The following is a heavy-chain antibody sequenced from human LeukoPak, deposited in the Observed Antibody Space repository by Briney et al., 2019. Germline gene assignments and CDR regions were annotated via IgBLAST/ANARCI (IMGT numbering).Heavy chain of an antibody. CDR1: GGSISTSSYY. CDR3: AKGRRDGSWGYFDY. CDR2: IYYSGST. D-gene: IGHD5-24*01. Sequence: SETLSLTCTVSGGSISTSSYYWGWIRQPPGKGLGWIGYIYYSGSTYYNPSLKSRVTISVDTSKNQFSLKLNSVTASEPAVDYCAKGRRDGSWGYFDYWGQGTLVTVSS. V-gene: IGHV4-30-4*08. J-gene: IGHJ4*02.